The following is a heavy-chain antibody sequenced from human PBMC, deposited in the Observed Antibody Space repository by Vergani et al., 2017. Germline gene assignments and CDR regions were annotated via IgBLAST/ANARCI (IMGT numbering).Heavy chain of an antibody. J-gene: IGHJ6*03. D-gene: IGHD2-2*01. CDR2: IIPIFGTA. CDR1: GGTFSSYA. Sequence: QVQLVQSGAEVKKPGSSVKVSCKASGGTFSSYAISWVRPAPGQGLEWMGGIIPIFGTANYAQKFQGRVTITAEESTSTAYMELSSLRSEDKAVYYCARAPVVPAAYYYYYYMDVWGKGTTVTVSS. V-gene: IGHV1-69*01. CDR3: ARAPVVPAAYYYYYYMDV.